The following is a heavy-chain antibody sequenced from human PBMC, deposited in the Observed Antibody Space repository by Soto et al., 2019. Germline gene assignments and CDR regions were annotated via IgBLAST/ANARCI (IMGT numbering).Heavy chain of an antibody. V-gene: IGHV1-8*01. D-gene: IGHD2-2*01. CDR1: GYTFTSYD. J-gene: IGHJ6*02. CDR2: MNPNSGNT. Sequence: ASVKVSCKASGYTFTSYDINWVRQATGQGLEWMGWMNPNSGNTGYAQKFQGRVTMTRNTSISTAYMELSSLRSEDTAVYYCATVGYCFSTSCPPNYYVMDLRGQGSTVTGSS. CDR3: ATVGYCFSTSCPPNYYVMDL.